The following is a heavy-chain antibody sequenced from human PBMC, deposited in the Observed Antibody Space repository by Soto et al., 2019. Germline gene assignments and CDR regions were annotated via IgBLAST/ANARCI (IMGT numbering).Heavy chain of an antibody. CDR3: ARALNYYDSSGYYYYYYYGMDV. CDR2: IYYSGST. Sequence: SETLSLTCTVSGGSVSSGSYYWSWIRQPPGKGLEWIGYIYYSGSTNYNPSLKSRVTISVDTSKNQFSLKLSSVTAADTAVYYCARALNYYDSSGYYYYYYYGMDVWGQGTRVTVSS. CDR1: GGSVSSGSYY. J-gene: IGHJ6*02. D-gene: IGHD3-22*01. V-gene: IGHV4-61*01.